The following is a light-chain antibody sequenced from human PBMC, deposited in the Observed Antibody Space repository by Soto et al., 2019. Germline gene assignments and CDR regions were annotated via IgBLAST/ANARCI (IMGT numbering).Light chain of an antibody. CDR1: TGAVTNGHY. J-gene: IGLJ1*01. CDR2: DTS. CDR3: LVIFTGVGEV. V-gene: IGLV7-46*01. Sequence: QAVVTQEPSLTVSPGGTVTLTCSSSTGAVTNGHYPHWFQQKPGQAPRTLIYDTSNKHSWTPARFSGSLLGGKAALTLSGAQPEDEADYYCLVIFTGVGEVFGTGTKLTVL.